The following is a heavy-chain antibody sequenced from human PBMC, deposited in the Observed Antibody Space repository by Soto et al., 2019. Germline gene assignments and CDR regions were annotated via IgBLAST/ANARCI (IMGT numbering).Heavy chain of an antibody. CDR1: GFTFSSYG. CDR2: ISYDGSNK. Sequence: GGSLRLSCAASGFTFSSYGMHWVRQAPGKGLEWVAVISYDGSNKYYADSVKGRFTISRDNSKNTLYLQMNSLRAEDTAVYYCAKETPLSLGDQPLDYWGQGTLVTVSS. J-gene: IGHJ4*02. D-gene: IGHD4-17*01. V-gene: IGHV3-30*18. CDR3: AKETPLSLGDQPLDY.